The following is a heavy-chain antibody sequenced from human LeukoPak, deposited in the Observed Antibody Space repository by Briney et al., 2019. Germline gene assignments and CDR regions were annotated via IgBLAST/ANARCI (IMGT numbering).Heavy chain of an antibody. CDR1: GFTFTNYW. CDR3: VRALGSSSADY. V-gene: IGHV3-7*01. D-gene: IGHD6-6*01. CDR2: IKQDGSEK. J-gene: IGHJ4*02. Sequence: RPGGSLRLSRAASGFTFTNYWMSWVRQAPGKGLEWVANIKQDGSEKYYVDSVEGRFTISRDNAKNSLSLQMNSLSGEDTAVYYCVRALGSSSADYWGQGTLVTVSS.